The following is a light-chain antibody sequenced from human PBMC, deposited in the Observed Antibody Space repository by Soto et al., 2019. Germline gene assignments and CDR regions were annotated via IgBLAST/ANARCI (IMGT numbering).Light chain of an antibody. CDR2: KAS. CDR3: QQYNDSFPYT. V-gene: IGKV1-5*03. Sequence: DIQLTQSPSTLSASIGDRVTITCRASQSISTWLAAYQQKPGTAPKLLIYKASTLEGGVPSRFSGRRSGTEFTLTVSSLQPDDFATYYCQQYNDSFPYTFGQGPKLEIK. CDR1: QSISTW. J-gene: IGKJ2*01.